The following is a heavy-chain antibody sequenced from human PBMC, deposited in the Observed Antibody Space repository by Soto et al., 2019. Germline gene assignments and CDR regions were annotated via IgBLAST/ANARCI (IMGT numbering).Heavy chain of an antibody. V-gene: IGHV3-21*01. CDR1: VFIFSSYY. J-gene: IGHJ6*02. CDR2: ISGGRAYI. Sequence: GGSLRLSCVGPVFIFSSYYMNLVRQAPGKGLEWVSSISGGRAYIYYADSVKGRFTISRDNAKNTLYLQMNSLRPEDTAVYYCAKGSSSVYYYYYGMDVWGQGTKVTVSS. D-gene: IGHD6-6*01. CDR3: AKGSSSVYYYYYGMDV.